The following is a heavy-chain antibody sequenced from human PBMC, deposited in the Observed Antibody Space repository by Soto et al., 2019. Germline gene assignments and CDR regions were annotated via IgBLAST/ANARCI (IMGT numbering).Heavy chain of an antibody. CDR1: GYTFTSYD. Sequence: ASVKVSCKASGYTFTSYDINWVRQATGQGLEWMGWMNPNSGNTGYAQKFQGRVTMTRNTSISTAYMELSSLRSEDTAVYYCTRDRPGPRHYFDYWGQGNMVTVSS. D-gene: IGHD6-6*01. CDR2: MNPNSGNT. J-gene: IGHJ4*02. CDR3: TRDRPGPRHYFDY. V-gene: IGHV1-8*01.